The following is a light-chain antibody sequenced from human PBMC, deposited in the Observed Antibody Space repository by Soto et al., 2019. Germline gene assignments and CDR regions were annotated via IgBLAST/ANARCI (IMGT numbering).Light chain of an antibody. J-gene: IGLJ2*01. CDR3: AAWDDSLRAVV. Sequence: QSVLTQSPSASATPGQRVIISCSGSRSNIGTYAVNWYQQLPGTAPTLLIFRNHQRPSGVPDRFSGSKSGTLASLAISGPQSEDEADYYCAAWDDSLRAVVFGGGTQLTVL. CDR2: RNH. V-gene: IGLV1-44*01. CDR1: RSNIGTYA.